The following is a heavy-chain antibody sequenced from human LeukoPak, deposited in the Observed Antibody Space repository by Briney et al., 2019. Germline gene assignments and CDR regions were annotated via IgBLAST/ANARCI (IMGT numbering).Heavy chain of an antibody. V-gene: IGHV4-4*07. Sequence: SETLSLTCTVSGGSVTTYYWSWIRQPAGKGLEWIGRMYMSGSTNYNPSLESRVTLSADTSKNQFSLKMSSVTAADTGVYYCARVYGSRAFDIWGQGTLVTVSS. CDR2: MYMSGST. J-gene: IGHJ3*02. CDR3: ARVYGSRAFDI. CDR1: GGSVTTYY. D-gene: IGHD3-10*01.